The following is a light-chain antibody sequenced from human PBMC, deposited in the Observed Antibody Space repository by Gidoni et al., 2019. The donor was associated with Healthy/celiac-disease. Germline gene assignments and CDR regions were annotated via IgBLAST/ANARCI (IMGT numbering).Light chain of an antibody. CDR3: SSYTSSSTSRV. V-gene: IGLV2-14*03. CDR2: DVS. CDR1: SSDVGGYNY. J-gene: IGLJ3*02. Sequence: SALTQHASVSGSPGQSLTISCTGTSSDVGGYNYVSWYQQHPGKAPKLMIYDVSNRPSGVSNRFSGSKSGNTASLTSSGLQAEDEADYYCSSYTSSSTSRVFGGGTKLTVL.